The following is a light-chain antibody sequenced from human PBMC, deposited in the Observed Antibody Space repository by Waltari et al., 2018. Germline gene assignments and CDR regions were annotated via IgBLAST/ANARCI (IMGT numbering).Light chain of an antibody. CDR2: DTS. J-gene: IGKJ4*01. V-gene: IGKV3-20*01. CDR1: QTVRTTY. CDR3: QQYDISPLT. Sequence: EIVLTQYPGTLSLSPGKRANLSCRASQTVRTTYLAWYQQKPGQAPTLLIYDTSSRATGIPDRFSGSGSGTDFSLTISSLEPEDFAVYYCQQYDISPLTFGGGTKVETK.